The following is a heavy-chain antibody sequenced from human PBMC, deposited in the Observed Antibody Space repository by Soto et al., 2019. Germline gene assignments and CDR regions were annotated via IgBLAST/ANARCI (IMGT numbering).Heavy chain of an antibody. CDR2: IKSKTDGGTT. CDR3: SHGYYQYFES. D-gene: IGHD5-18*01. Sequence: GGSLRLSCGVSGVTLTNVWMNWVRQAPGKGPEWVGRIKSKTDGGTTDYAAPVKGRFTISRDDSENTLYLHMNSLQIEDTAVYYCSHGYYQYFESWGQGTLVTVS. J-gene: IGHJ4*02. CDR1: GVTLTNVW. V-gene: IGHV3-15*07.